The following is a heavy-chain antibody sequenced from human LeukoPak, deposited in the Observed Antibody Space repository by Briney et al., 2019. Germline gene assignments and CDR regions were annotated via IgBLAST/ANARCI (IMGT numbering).Heavy chain of an antibody. V-gene: IGHV4-39*07. J-gene: IGHJ4*02. D-gene: IGHD3-10*01. CDR2: IYTSGGT. CDR1: GGSISSSSYY. Sequence: PSETLSLTCTVSGGSISSSSYYWGWIRQPPGKGLEWIGRIYTSGGTNYNPSLKSRVPISVDTSKKQFSLKLSSVTAADTAVYYCAGNYYGAGSYYSEDRYWGQGTLVTVSS. CDR3: AGNYYGAGSYYSEDRY.